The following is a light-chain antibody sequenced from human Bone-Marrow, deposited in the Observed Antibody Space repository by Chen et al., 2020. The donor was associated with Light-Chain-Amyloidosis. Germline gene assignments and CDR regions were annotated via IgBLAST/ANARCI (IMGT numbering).Light chain of an antibody. J-gene: IGLJ2*01. Sequence: SYALTQPPSVSVYPGQTGRITCSGDDLPTKSAYWYQQKPGQAPVLLIHRDTERPSGISERFSGASSCTTAALTTSGVQAADEADYHCRPAYSSGTYEVIFGGGTKLTVL. CDR1: DLPTKS. V-gene: IGLV3-25*03. CDR2: RDT. CDR3: RPAYSSGTYEVI.